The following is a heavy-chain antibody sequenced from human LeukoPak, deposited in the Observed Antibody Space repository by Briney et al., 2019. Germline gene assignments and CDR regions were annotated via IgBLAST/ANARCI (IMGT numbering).Heavy chain of an antibody. Sequence: PSETLSLTCTVSGGFPSSYYWSWIRQPPGKGLEWIGYIYYSGSTNYNPSLKSRVTISVDTSKNQFSLKLSSATAADTAVYYCARLVYDSSGYYLSPYYYYGMDVWGQGTTVTVSS. CDR3: ARLVYDSSGYYLSPYYYYGMDV. CDR2: IYYSGST. CDR1: GGFPSSYY. D-gene: IGHD3-22*01. V-gene: IGHV4-59*08. J-gene: IGHJ6*02.